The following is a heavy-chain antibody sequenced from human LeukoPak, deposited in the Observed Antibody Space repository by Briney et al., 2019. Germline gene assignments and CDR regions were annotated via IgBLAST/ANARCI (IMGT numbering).Heavy chain of an antibody. V-gene: IGHV1-69*13. CDR2: IIPIFGTA. CDR1: GGTFSSYA. Sequence: ASVKVPCKASGGTFSSYAIGWVRQAPGQGLEWMGGIIPIFGTANYAQKFQGRVTITADESTSTAYMELSSLRSEDTAVYYCARDVYCSSTSCYEAADYGYFDYWGQGTLVTVSS. J-gene: IGHJ4*02. CDR3: ARDVYCSSTSCYEAADYGYFDY. D-gene: IGHD2-2*01.